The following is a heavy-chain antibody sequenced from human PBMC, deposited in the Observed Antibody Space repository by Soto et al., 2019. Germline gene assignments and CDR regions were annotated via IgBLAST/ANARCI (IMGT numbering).Heavy chain of an antibody. V-gene: IGHV2-26*01. Sequence: GPTLVKPAESLTLTCTAPGFSLSNARMGVSWIRQPPGKALEWLAHIFSNDEKSYSTSLKSRLTISKDTSKSQVVLTMTNMDPADTATYYCARTYGSGSYWGYYYYGMDVCGQGTPVTAP. J-gene: IGHJ6*02. CDR2: IFSNDEK. CDR3: ARTYGSGSYWGYYYYGMDV. CDR1: GFSLSNARMG. D-gene: IGHD3-10*01.